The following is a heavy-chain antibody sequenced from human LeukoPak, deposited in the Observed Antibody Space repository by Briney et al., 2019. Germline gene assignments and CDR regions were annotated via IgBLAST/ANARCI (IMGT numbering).Heavy chain of an antibody. V-gene: IGHV3-21*01. CDR2: ISSSSSYI. CDR1: GFTFSSYS. J-gene: IGHJ3*02. Sequence: GGSLRLSCAASGFTFSSYSMNWVRQAPGKGLEWVSSISSSSSYIYYADSVKGRFTISRDNAENSLYLQMNSLRAEDTAVYYCARAGRGVDAFDIWGQGTMVTVSS. CDR3: ARAGRGVDAFDI. D-gene: IGHD3-10*01.